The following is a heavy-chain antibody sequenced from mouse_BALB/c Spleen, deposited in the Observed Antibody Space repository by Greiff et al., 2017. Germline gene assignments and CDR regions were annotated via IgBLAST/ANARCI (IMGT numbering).Heavy chain of an antibody. V-gene: IGHV2-2*02. CDR1: GFSLTSYG. CDR2: IWSGGST. Sequence: QVQLQQSGPGLVQPSQSLSITCTVSGFSLTSYGVHWVRQSPGKGLEWLGVIWSGGSTDYNAAFISRLSISKDNSKSQVFFKMNSLQANDTAIYYCARSRWYFDVWGAGTTVTVSS. J-gene: IGHJ1*01. CDR3: ARSRWYFDV.